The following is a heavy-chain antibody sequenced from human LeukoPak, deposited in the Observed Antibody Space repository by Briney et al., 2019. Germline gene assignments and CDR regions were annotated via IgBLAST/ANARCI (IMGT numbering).Heavy chain of an antibody. V-gene: IGHV3-74*01. D-gene: IGHD6-19*01. Sequence: GGPLTPSWAPSGFTFGTSWRPWARQAPGKGLVWVSRINSDGGTTYYADSVKGRFTISRDNSKNTLYLQMSSLRAEDTAVYYCVKEHSSGWYYFDYWGQGTLVTVSS. CDR3: VKEHSSGWYYFDY. CDR1: GFTFGTSW. J-gene: IGHJ4*02. CDR2: INSDGGTT.